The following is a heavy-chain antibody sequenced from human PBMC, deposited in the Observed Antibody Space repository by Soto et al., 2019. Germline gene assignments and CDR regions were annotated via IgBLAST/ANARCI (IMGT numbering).Heavy chain of an antibody. J-gene: IGHJ4*02. CDR2: IYTSGST. CDR3: ASAQFEYGDYRLDY. Sequence: SEILSLTCPVSGCSISSYYWSWIRQPAGKGLEWIGRIYTSGSTNYNPSLKSRVTMSVDTSKNQFSLKLSSVTAADTAVYYCASAQFEYGDYRLDYWGQGTLVTVSS. D-gene: IGHD4-17*01. CDR1: GCSISSYY. V-gene: IGHV4-4*07.